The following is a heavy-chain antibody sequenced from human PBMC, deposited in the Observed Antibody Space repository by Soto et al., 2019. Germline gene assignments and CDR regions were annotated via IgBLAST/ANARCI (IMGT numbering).Heavy chain of an antibody. D-gene: IGHD6-19*01. V-gene: IGHV1-8*01. CDR1: GSTFSSYD. J-gene: IGHJ4*01. CDR3: ATSGGGWYLY. Sequence: ASVKVSCKASGSTFSSYDLNWASQATGQGLEWMGWLNPNSGDTGYAQKFQGRVTLTRNTSINTAYIELSSLTSDDTAAYYCATSGGGWYLYWG. CDR2: LNPNSGDT.